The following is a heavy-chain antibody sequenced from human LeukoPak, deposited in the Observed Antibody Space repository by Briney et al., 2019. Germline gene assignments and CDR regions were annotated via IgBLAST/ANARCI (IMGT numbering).Heavy chain of an antibody. CDR1: GYTFTSYG. D-gene: IGHD1-26*01. J-gene: IGHJ6*03. CDR2: ISAYNGNT. CDR3: AREYSGIHTGYYYYMDV. Sequence: GASVKVSCKASGYTFTSYGISWVRQAPGQGLEWMGWISAYNGNTNYAQKLQGRVTMTTDTSTSTAYMELRSLRSDDTAVYYCAREYSGIHTGYYYYMDVWGKGTTVTVSS. V-gene: IGHV1-18*01.